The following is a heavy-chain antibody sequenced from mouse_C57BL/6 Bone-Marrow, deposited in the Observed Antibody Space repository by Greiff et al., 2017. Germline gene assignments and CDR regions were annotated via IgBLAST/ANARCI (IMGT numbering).Heavy chain of an antibody. CDR3: ARHGVYWYFDY. J-gene: IGHJ2*01. D-gene: IGHD2-1*01. CDR2: ISSGGSYT. Sequence: EVMLVESGGDLVKPGGSLKLSCAASGFTFSSYGMSWVRQTPDKRLEWVATISSGGSYTYYPDSVKGRFTISRDKAKNTLYLQMSSLKSEDTAMYYCARHGVYWYFDYWGQGTTLTVSS. V-gene: IGHV5-6*01. CDR1: GFTFSSYG.